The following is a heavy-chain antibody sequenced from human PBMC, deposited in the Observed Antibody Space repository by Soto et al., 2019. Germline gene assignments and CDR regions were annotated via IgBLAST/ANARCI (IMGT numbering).Heavy chain of an antibody. CDR2: LYPGPGT. CDR1: GFTVSSNY. CDR3: AIKCGRPCTNAFVL. J-gene: IGHJ3*01. D-gene: IGHD2-15*01. V-gene: IGHV3-66*01. Sequence: VKLVESGGGLVQPGGSLRLSCAASGFTVSSNYMNWVRQAPGKGPEWLSVLYPGPGTYYADSVKDRITISRDDSRNTLYLQLNSLRAEDTAIYFCAIKCGRPCTNAFVLWCQGTMVTVSP.